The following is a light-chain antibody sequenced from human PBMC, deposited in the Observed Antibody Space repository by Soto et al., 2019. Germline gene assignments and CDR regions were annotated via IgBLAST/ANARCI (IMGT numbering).Light chain of an antibody. CDR2: YNK. CDR1: NIGNKL. CDR3: QVWDSSVNLCV. V-gene: IGLV3-21*04. Sequence: SYVLAQPPSVSVAPGQTATITCGGDNIGNKLVHWYQKRPGQAPLVVIYYNKDRPSGIPERFSGSNSGNTATLTIGRVEAGDEADYYCQVWDSSVNLCVFGGGTKVTVL. J-gene: IGLJ2*01.